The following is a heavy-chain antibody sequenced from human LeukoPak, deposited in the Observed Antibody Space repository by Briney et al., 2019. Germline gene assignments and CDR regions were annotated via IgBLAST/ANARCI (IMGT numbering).Heavy chain of an antibody. D-gene: IGHD3-3*01. CDR3: AKDLYDFWSGYYTEGTKGDY. CDR1: GFTFSSYG. CDR2: IRYDGSNK. V-gene: IGHV3-30*02. Sequence: SGGSLRLSCAASGFTFSSYGMHWVRQAPGKGLEWVAFIRYDGSNKYYADSVKGRFTISRDNSKNTLYLQMNSLRAEDTAVYYCAKDLYDFWSGYYTEGTKGDYWGQGTLVTVSS. J-gene: IGHJ4*02.